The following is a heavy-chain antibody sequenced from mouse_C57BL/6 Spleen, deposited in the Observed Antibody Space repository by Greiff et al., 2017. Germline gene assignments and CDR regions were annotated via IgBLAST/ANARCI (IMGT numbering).Heavy chain of an antibody. Sequence: VQLQQSGAELVKPGASVKISCKASGYAFSSYWMNWVKQRPGKGLEWIGQIYPGDGDTNYNGKFKGKATLTADKSSSTAYMQLSSLTSEDSAVXFCASHYYYGSSPWYFDVWGTGTTVTVSS. V-gene: IGHV1-80*01. CDR2: IYPGDGDT. CDR3: ASHYYYGSSPWYFDV. CDR1: GYAFSSYW. D-gene: IGHD1-1*01. J-gene: IGHJ1*03.